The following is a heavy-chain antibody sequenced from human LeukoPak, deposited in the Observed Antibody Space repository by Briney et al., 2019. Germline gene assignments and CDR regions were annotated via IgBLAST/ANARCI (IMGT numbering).Heavy chain of an antibody. Sequence: GGSLRLSCAASGFSFVNNAMGWVRQAPGKGLEWVSGICASGRCTFYAAPVRGRFTVSRDNFRNSLYLQMNNLRAEDTAVYYCAKYINVPGTQLLGDYLGQGALVTVSS. CDR2: ICASGRCT. J-gene: IGHJ4*02. CDR1: GFSFVNNA. D-gene: IGHD1-1*01. CDR3: AKYINVPGTQLLGDY. V-gene: IGHV3-23*01.